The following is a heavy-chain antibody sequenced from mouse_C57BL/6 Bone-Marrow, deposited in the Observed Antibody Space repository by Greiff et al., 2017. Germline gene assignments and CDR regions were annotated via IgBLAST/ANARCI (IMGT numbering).Heavy chain of an antibody. J-gene: IGHJ3*01. CDR1: GYTFTSYW. Sequence: VQLQQSGAELVMPGASVKLSCKASGYTFTSYWMHWVKQRPGQGLEWIGEIDPSDSYTNYNQKFKGKSTLTVDKSSSTAYMQLSSLTSEDSAVYYCARDGYYPPWFAYWGQGTLVTVS. D-gene: IGHD2-3*01. CDR3: ARDGYYPPWFAY. V-gene: IGHV1-69*01. CDR2: IDPSDSYT.